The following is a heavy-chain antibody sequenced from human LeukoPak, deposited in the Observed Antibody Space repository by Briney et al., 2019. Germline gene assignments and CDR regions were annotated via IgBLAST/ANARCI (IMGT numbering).Heavy chain of an antibody. J-gene: IGHJ4*02. Sequence: PGGSLRLSCAASGFTFSSYGMHWVRQAPGKGLGWVAVIWYDGSNKYYADSVKGRFTISRDNSKNTLYLQMNSLRAEDTAVYYCAKNYYDSSGYYYVGMFYFDYWGQGTLVTVSS. CDR3: AKNYYDSSGYYYVGMFYFDY. D-gene: IGHD3-22*01. CDR1: GFTFSSYG. V-gene: IGHV3-33*06. CDR2: IWYDGSNK.